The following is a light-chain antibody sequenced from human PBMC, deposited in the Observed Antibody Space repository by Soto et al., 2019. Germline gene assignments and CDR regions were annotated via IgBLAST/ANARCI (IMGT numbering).Light chain of an antibody. CDR2: DAS. Sequence: EIVLTQSPGTLSLSPGERATLSCRASQSMRHSYLAWYQQRPGKAPRLLIYDASTRATGIPDRFSGSGSGTVVTRSISRVEPEVSAMYYCKQYDRLPQLSFGHWTKVDIK. V-gene: IGKV3-20*01. J-gene: IGKJ3*01. CDR1: QSMRHSY. CDR3: KQYDRLPQLS.